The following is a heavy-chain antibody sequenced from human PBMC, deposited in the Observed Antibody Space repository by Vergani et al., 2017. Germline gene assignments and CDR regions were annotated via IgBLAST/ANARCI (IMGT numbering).Heavy chain of an antibody. J-gene: IGHJ4*02. CDR2: INHSGST. D-gene: IGHD6-13*01. CDR1: GFTFDDYA. CDR3: ARVGSSWYRGFDY. Sequence: VQLVESGGGLVQPGRSLRLSCAASGFTFDDYAMHWVRQAPGKGLEWIGEINHSGSTNYNPSLKSRVTISVDTSKNQFSLKLSSVTAADTAVYYCARVGSSWYRGFDYWGQGTLVTVSS. V-gene: IGHV4-34*01.